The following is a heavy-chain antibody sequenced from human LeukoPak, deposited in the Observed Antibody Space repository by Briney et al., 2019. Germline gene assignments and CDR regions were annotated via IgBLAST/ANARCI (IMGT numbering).Heavy chain of an antibody. CDR1: GFTVSSNY. Sequence: GGSLRLSCAASGFTVSSNYMRWVRQAPGKGLEWVSVIYSGGTTYYADSVKGRFTISRDNSKSALYLQMNSLRAEDTAVYYCARGSYYYDSSGLIKARYYYGMDVWGQGTTVTVSS. V-gene: IGHV3-53*01. D-gene: IGHD3-22*01. CDR3: ARGSYYYDSSGLIKARYYYGMDV. J-gene: IGHJ6*02. CDR2: IYSGGTT.